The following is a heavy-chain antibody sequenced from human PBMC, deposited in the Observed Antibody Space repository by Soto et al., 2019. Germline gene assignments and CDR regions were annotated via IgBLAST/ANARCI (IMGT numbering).Heavy chain of an antibody. Sequence: GESLRLSCAASGFTFNNAWMGWVRQAPGQGLEWVGHMKSKSEGETTDYAAPVKGRFTISRDDSKNTVYLQMNSLTTEDTAVYYCTAQFYFDASGYSFDLWGQGTLVTVSS. V-gene: IGHV3-15*01. J-gene: IGHJ4*02. CDR1: GFTFNNAW. CDR3: TAQFYFDASGYSFDL. D-gene: IGHD3-22*01. CDR2: MKSKSEGETT.